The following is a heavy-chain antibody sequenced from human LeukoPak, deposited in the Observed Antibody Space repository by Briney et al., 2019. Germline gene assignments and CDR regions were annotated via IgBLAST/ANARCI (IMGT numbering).Heavy chain of an antibody. J-gene: IGHJ6*04. CDR1: GYTFTGYY. D-gene: IGHD3-16*02. CDR2: INPNSGGT. Sequence: ASVKVSCKASGYTFTGYYMHWVRQAPGQGLEWMGWINPNSGGTDYAQKFQGWVTMTWDTSISTAYMELSRLRSDDTAVYYCARGPRFGGVIVPDFYYGMDVWGKGTTVTVSS. CDR3: ARGPRFGGVIVPDFYYGMDV. V-gene: IGHV1-2*04.